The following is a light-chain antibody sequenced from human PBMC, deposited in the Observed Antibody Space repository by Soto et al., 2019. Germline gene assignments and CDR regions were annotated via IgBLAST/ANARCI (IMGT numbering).Light chain of an antibody. V-gene: IGKV4-1*01. CDR2: WAS. Sequence: DIVMTQSPDSLAVSLGERATIYCKSSQSVLYNSNNKNYLAWYQQKPGQPPKLLIYWASTRESGVPDRFSGSGSGTDFTLTISSLQAEDVAVYYCQQYYSTPPWTFGQGTKLEIK. CDR3: QQYYSTPPWT. CDR1: QSVLYNSNNKNY. J-gene: IGKJ2*02.